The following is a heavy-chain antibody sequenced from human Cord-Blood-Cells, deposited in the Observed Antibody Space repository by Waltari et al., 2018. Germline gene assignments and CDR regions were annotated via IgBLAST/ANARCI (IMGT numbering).Heavy chain of an antibody. Sequence: QVQLVQSGAEVKKPGASVKVSCKASGYTFTGYYMHWVRQAPGQGLEWMGWSNPNSGGTNYAQNFQGRVTMTRDTSISTAYMELSRLRSDDTAVYYCARFFTGCSSTSCYYNAFDIWGQGTMVTVSS. CDR2: SNPNSGGT. CDR3: ARFFTGCSSTSCYYNAFDI. J-gene: IGHJ3*02. D-gene: IGHD2-2*01. V-gene: IGHV1-2*02. CDR1: GYTFTGYY.